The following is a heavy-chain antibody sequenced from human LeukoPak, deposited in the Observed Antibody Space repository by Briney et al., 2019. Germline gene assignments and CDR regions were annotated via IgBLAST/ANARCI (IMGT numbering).Heavy chain of an antibody. J-gene: IGHJ4*02. CDR3: ARERTLGIAVAGTIFDY. CDR1: GFTLSNAW. CDR2: IYSCGST. V-gene: IGHV3-66*01. D-gene: IGHD6-19*01. Sequence: PGGPLTLSCAASGFTLSNAWMRWVRQAPRKAVEAGSVIYSCGSTYYPDSVKGRFTISRENSKNTLYLQMNSLRAEDTAVYYCARERTLGIAVAGTIFDYWGQGALVTVSS.